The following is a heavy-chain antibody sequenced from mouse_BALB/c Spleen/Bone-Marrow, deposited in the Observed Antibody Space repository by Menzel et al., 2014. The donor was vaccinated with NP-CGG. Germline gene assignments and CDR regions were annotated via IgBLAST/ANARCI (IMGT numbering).Heavy chain of an antibody. D-gene: IGHD1-1*01. CDR1: GYSFAGYT. CDR2: INPYNGGS. CDR3: EREGCGSSYGFAY. J-gene: IGHJ3*01. V-gene: IGHV1-31*01. Sequence: EVQLQQSGPELVKPGASMKISCKASGYSFAGYTMNWVKQSHGKNLEWIGLINPYNGGSSYNQKFKGKATLTVGKSSSTDYMELLSLTSEDSAVYYCEREGCGSSYGFAYWGQGTLVTVSA.